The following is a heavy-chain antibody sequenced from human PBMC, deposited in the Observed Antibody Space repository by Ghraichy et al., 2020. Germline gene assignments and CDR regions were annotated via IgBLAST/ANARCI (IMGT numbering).Heavy chain of an antibody. V-gene: IGHV4-34*01. CDR3: ARTAKGPYYDFWSGYPHYFDY. D-gene: IGHD3-3*01. CDR1: GGSFSGYY. J-gene: IGHJ4*02. CDR2: INHSGST. Sequence: TLSLTCAVYGGSFSGYYWSWIRQPPGKGLEWIGEINHSGSTNYNPSLKSRVTISVDTSKNQFSLKLSSVTAADTAVYYCARTAKGPYYDFWSGYPHYFDYWGQGTLVTVSS.